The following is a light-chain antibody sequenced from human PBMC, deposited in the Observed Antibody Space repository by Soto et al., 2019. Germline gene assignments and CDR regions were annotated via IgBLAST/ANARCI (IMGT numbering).Light chain of an antibody. Sequence: QSVLTQPPSASGSPGQSITISCTGTSSDVGAYNYVSWYQQLPGKAPKLIIHEVNKRPSGVPDRFSGYMSGNTASLTVTGLQAEDDADAYCSSYAGSNILIFGEGTQLTVL. CDR3: SSYAGSNILI. V-gene: IGLV2-8*01. CDR2: EVN. CDR1: SSDVGAYNY. J-gene: IGLJ2*01.